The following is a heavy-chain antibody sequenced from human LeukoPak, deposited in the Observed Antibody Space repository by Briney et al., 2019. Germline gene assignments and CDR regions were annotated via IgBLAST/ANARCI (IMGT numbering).Heavy chain of an antibody. D-gene: IGHD3-10*01. CDR1: GGSISSYY. Sequence: PSETLSLTCTVSGGSISSYYWSWIRQPPGKGLEWIGDIYYGGSTYYNPSLKSRVTISVDTSKNQFSLKLSSVTAADTAVYYCARTTYYYGSGSYYIGSSFDYWGRGTLVTVSS. CDR2: IYYGGST. J-gene: IGHJ4*02. V-gene: IGHV4-59*01. CDR3: ARTTYYYGSGSYYIGSSFDY.